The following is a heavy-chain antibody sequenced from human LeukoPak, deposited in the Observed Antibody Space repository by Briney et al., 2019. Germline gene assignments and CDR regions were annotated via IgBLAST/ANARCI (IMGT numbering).Heavy chain of an antibody. J-gene: IGHJ2*01. CDR1: GFTFSSYA. CDR3: ARRPPGYSSGWYNWYFDL. CDR2: MSGSGGST. D-gene: IGHD6-19*01. Sequence: GGSLRLSCAASGFTFSSYAMSWVRQAPGKGLEWVSAMSGSGGSTYYADSVKGRFTISRDNSKNTLYLQMNSLRAEDTAVYYCARRPPGYSSGWYNWYFDLWGRGTLVTVSS. V-gene: IGHV3-23*01.